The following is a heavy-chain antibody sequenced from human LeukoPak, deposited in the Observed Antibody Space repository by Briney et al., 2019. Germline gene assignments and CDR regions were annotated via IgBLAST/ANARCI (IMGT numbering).Heavy chain of an antibody. Sequence: GGSLILSCAASGFTFSSYAMYWVRQAPGKGLEWVSGIFGSGGSTHYADSVKGRFTISRDNSKNTLYLQMNSLRAEDTAVYYCAAPYCGGDCYFAYWGQGTLVTVSS. CDR3: AAPYCGGDCYFAY. J-gene: IGHJ4*02. CDR2: IFGSGGST. CDR1: GFTFSSYA. V-gene: IGHV3-23*01. D-gene: IGHD2-21*02.